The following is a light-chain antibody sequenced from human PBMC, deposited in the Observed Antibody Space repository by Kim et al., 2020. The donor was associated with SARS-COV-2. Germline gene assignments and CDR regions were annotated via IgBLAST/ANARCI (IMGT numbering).Light chain of an antibody. Sequence: DIQMTQSPSTLSASVGDRVTITCRASQSVSNWLAWYQQKPGKAPKLLIYRASSLESGVPSRFGGSGSGTEFTLTISSLQPDDFATYFCQQYQSYLYTFGQGTKLEI. CDR2: RAS. J-gene: IGKJ2*01. V-gene: IGKV1-5*03. CDR1: QSVSNW. CDR3: QQYQSYLYT.